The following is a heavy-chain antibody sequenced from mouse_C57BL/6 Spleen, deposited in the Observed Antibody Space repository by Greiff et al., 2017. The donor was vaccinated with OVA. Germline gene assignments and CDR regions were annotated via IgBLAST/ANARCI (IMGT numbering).Heavy chain of an antibody. CDR2: INPYNGGT. Sequence: EVQLQESGPVLVKPGASVKMSCKASGYTFTDYYMNWVKQSHGKSLEWIGVINPYNGGTSYNQKFKGKATLTVDKSSSTAYMELNSLTSEDSAVYCCARYGYKAWFAYWGQGTLVTVSA. CDR3: ARYGYKAWFAY. V-gene: IGHV1-19*01. D-gene: IGHD2-2*01. CDR1: GYTFTDYY. J-gene: IGHJ3*01.